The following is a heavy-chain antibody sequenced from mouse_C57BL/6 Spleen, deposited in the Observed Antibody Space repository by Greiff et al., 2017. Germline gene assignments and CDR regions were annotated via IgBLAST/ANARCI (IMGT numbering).Heavy chain of an antibody. Sequence: VQLQQSGAELVRPGASVKLSCTASGFNFKDYYMHWVKQRPEQGLEWIGRIDPEDGDTDYDQKFQGKATLTADTSSNTTYLQLSSLTSEDTAVYYCTTSHSSYYFDYWGQGTTLTVSA. D-gene: IGHD1-1*01. V-gene: IGHV14-1*01. CDR2: IDPEDGDT. J-gene: IGHJ2*01. CDR3: TTSHSSYYFDY. CDR1: GFNFKDYY.